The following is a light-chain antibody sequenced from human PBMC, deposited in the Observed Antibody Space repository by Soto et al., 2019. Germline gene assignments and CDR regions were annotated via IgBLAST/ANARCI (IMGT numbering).Light chain of an antibody. CDR2: AAS. CDR3: QQHNSYPIT. V-gene: IGKV1-9*01. CDR1: QGISSY. Sequence: DIQLTQSPSFLSASVGDRVTITCRASQGISSYLAWYQQKPGKAPKLLIYAASTLQSGVPSRFSGSGSGTEFTLTISSLQPEDFATYYCQQHNSYPITFDQGTRLEIK. J-gene: IGKJ5*01.